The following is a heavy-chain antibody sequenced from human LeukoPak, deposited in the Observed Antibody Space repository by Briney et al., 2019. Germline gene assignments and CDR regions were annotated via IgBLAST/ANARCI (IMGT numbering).Heavy chain of an antibody. V-gene: IGHV4-34*01. CDR1: GGSFRGYY. Sequence: SETLSLTCAVYGGSFRGYYWRWLRQPPGKGLEGSGEINDSGSTNYNTSLKRRGTISVETTKKQCSLKMGSVTAADTAVYYCARGRCSGGSCYSFWWRGYFDYWGQGTLVTVSS. J-gene: IGHJ4*02. D-gene: IGHD2-15*01. CDR2: INDSGST. CDR3: ARGRCSGGSCYSFWWRGYFDY.